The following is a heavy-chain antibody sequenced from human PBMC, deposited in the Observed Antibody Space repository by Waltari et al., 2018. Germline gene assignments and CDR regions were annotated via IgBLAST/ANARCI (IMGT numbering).Heavy chain of an antibody. CDR1: GYTFTGYY. CDR2: INPNSGGK. D-gene: IGHD6-13*01. V-gene: IGHV1-2*02. Sequence: QVQLVQSGAEVKKPGASVKVSCKASGYTFTGYYMHWVRQAPGQGLEWMGWINPNSGGKNDAQKFQGRVTMTRDTSISTAYMELSRLRSDDTAVYYCARLTGIAAAGRGYFQHWGQGTLVTVSS. J-gene: IGHJ1*01. CDR3: ARLTGIAAAGRGYFQH.